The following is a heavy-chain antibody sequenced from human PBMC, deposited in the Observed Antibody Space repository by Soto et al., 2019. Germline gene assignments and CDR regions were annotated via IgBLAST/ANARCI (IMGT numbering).Heavy chain of an antibody. D-gene: IGHD5-18*01. V-gene: IGHV4-39*01. J-gene: IGHJ4*02. CDR1: GGSISSSSYY. Sequence: PSETLSLTCTVSGGSISSSSYYWGWIRQPPGKGLEWIGSIYYSGSTYYNPSLKSRVTISVDTSKNQFSLKLSSVTAADTAAYYCARHPGYSYGYGDFDYWGKGTLVTVS. CDR2: IYYSGST. CDR3: ARHPGYSYGYGDFDY.